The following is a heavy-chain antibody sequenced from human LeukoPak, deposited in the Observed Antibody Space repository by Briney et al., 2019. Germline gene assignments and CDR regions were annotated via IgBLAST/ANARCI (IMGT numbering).Heavy chain of an antibody. CDR3: AKLEAAAEAFDI. J-gene: IGHJ3*02. CDR1: GFTFSSYG. Sequence: PGGSLRLSCAASGFTFSSYGMHWVRQAPGKGLEWVAVISYDGSNKYYADSVKGRFTISRDNSKNTLYLQMNSLRAEDTAVYYCAKLEAAAEAFDIWGQGTMVTVSS. CDR2: ISYDGSNK. D-gene: IGHD6-13*01. V-gene: IGHV3-30*18.